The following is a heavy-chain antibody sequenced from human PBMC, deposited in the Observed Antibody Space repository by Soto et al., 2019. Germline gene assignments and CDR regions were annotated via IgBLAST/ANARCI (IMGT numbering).Heavy chain of an antibody. J-gene: IGHJ3*02. CDR1: GFTFTNYW. CDR3: GTVFEK. Sequence: EVQVVESGGGLVQPGGALRLSCAASGFTFTNYWMHWVGQVPGEGLVWVSRIDNHGDGTSYADLVKGRFTISRDNAKNTLYLQITSLRVEDTYIYYCGTVFEKWVQGTMVTVSS. CDR2: IDNHGDGT. V-gene: IGHV3-74*01.